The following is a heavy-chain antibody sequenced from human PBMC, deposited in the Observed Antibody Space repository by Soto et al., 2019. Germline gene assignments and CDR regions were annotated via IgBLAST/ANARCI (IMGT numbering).Heavy chain of an antibody. CDR3: ATTRGIAVGGSFDY. CDR1: GGSISSSSSY. D-gene: IGHD6-13*01. CDR2: IYSGST. Sequence: SETLSLTCTVSGGSISSSSSYWGWIHQPPGKGLEWIGTIYSGSTYYNPSLKSRVTISVDTSKNQFSLKLSSVAAADTAIYFCATTRGIAVGGSFDYWGQGTLVTVSS. J-gene: IGHJ4*02. V-gene: IGHV4-39*01.